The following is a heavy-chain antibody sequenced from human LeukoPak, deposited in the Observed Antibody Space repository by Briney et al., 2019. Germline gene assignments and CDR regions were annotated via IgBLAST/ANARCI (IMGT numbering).Heavy chain of an antibody. Sequence: SETLSLTCTVSGYSISSGYYWGWIRPPPGKGLEWIGSIYHSGSTYYNPSLKSRVTISIDTSKNQFSLTLSSVTAADTAVYYCARRTTYFGWRPSESPSCFDYWGRGTLVTVSS. CDR2: IYHSGST. D-gene: IGHD3-9*01. V-gene: IGHV4-38-2*02. CDR1: GYSISSGYY. CDR3: ARRTTYFGWRPSESPSCFDY. J-gene: IGHJ4*02.